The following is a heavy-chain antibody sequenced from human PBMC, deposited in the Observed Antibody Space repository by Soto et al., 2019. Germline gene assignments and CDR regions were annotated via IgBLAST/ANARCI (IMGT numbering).Heavy chain of an antibody. D-gene: IGHD3-9*01. Sequence: SETLSLTCTVSGGSISSGNYYGRWRRQPPGKGVGWIGYIYYSGSNYYNPSLKSRVTISVDTSKNQFSLKLSSVTAADTAVYYCAREGDYDILTGYQHYYYYGMDVWGQGTTVTVSS. CDR1: GGSISSGNYY. CDR2: IYYSGSN. CDR3: AREGDYDILTGYQHYYYYGMDV. J-gene: IGHJ6*02. V-gene: IGHV4-30-4*01.